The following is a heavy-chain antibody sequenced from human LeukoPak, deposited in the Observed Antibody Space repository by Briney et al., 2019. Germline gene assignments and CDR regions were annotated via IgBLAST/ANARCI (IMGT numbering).Heavy chain of an antibody. J-gene: IGHJ3*02. CDR1: GFTFSSYA. D-gene: IGHD6-19*01. V-gene: IGHV3-64*01. CDR2: ISSNGGGT. Sequence: GGSLRLSCAASGFTFSSYAMHWVRQAPGKGLEYVSAISSNGGGTYYANSVKGRFTISRDNSKNTLYLQMGSLRAEDMAVYYCARGGSGWVYDAFDIWGQGTMVTVSS. CDR3: ARGGSGWVYDAFDI.